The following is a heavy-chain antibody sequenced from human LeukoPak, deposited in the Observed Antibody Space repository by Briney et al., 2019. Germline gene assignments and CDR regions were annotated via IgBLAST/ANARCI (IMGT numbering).Heavy chain of an antibody. CDR2: IKGGGNT. D-gene: IGHD6-13*01. J-gene: IGHJ4*02. CDR3: AKDDGRSFYLDY. V-gene: IGHV3-43*02. CDR1: GFTFEDFA. Sequence: GGSLRLSRAASGFTFEDFAMHWVRQAPGKGLEWVSLIKGGGNTYYADSVQGRFTISRDNSKNSLYLQMNSLTTEDTALYYCAKDDGRSFYLDYWGQGTLVTVSS.